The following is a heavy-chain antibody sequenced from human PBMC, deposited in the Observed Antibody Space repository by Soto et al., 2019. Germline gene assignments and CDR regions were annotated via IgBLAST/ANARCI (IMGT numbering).Heavy chain of an antibody. D-gene: IGHD2-21*02. CDR1: GYTFTSYG. V-gene: IGHV1-18*01. CDR3: ARPELAYCGGDCPFDY. CDR2: ISAYNGNT. Sequence: ASVKVSCKASGYTFTSYGISWVRQAPGQGLEWMGWISAYNGNTNYAQKLQGRVTMTTDTSTSTAYMELRSLRSDDTAVYYCARPELAYCGGDCPFDYWGQGTLVTSPQ. J-gene: IGHJ4*02.